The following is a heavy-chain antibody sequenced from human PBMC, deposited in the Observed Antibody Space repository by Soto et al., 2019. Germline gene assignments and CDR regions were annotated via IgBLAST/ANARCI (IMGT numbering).Heavy chain of an antibody. D-gene: IGHD6-25*01. CDR2: IDPYNGNT. CDR3: TRGPLPDVIAAARWFDP. CDR1: GYTFTRYG. Sequence: QLQLVQSGAEVKMPGASVKVSCKASGYTFTRYGISWVRQAPGQGLEWMGCIDPYNGNTNYTQKVQGRFTMTTDTSMGTAYMELRRLTSDDTAIYYCTRGPLPDVIAAARWFDPWGQGTLVTVSS. J-gene: IGHJ5*02. V-gene: IGHV1-18*01.